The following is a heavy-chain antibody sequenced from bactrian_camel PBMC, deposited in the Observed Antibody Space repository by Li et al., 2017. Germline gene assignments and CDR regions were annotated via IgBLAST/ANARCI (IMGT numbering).Heavy chain of an antibody. CDR2: ISALGGVVQ. CDR3: AIDTLNRAYTGWSQARLYNI. V-gene: IGHV3S53*01. CDR1: GHTGSIDN. Sequence: HVQLVESGGGLVQARGSLRLSCATSGHTGSIDNMAYFRQSPGKDREVVASISALGGVVQGYADAVRGRFTISRDSAKTVYLQMNDLKVEDTAMYYCAIDTLNRAYTGWSQARLYNIWGQGTQVTVS. D-gene: IGHD8*01. J-gene: IGHJ4*01.